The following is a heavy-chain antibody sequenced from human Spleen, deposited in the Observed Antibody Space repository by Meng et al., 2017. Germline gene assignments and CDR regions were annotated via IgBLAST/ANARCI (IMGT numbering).Heavy chain of an antibody. CDR3: ARSPIDKYDLSALPLDY. V-gene: IGHV3-13*01. CDR1: GFTFSSYW. Sequence: GGSLRLSCAASGFTFSSYWMSWVRQAPGKGLEWVSAIGTAGDTYYPGSVKGRFTISRENAKNSLYLQMNSLRVEDTAVYYCARSPIDKYDLSALPLDYWGQGTLVTVSS. D-gene: IGHD3-16*01. CDR2: IGTAGDT. J-gene: IGHJ4*02.